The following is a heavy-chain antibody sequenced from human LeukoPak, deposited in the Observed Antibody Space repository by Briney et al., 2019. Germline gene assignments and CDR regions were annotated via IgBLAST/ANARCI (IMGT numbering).Heavy chain of an antibody. CDR3: AKDRPTVYSSSWLHFLDS. CDR2: ISGSDDTT. J-gene: IGHJ4*02. Sequence: GGSLRLSCAVSGFIVNYYGMSWVRQSPGRGLEWVSGISGSDDTTYHADSVKGRFTVSRDNSKNTLYLQMNSLRADDTAVYYCAKDRPTVYSSSWLHFLDSWGQGTLVTVSS. V-gene: IGHV3-23*01. CDR1: GFIVNYYG. D-gene: IGHD6-13*01.